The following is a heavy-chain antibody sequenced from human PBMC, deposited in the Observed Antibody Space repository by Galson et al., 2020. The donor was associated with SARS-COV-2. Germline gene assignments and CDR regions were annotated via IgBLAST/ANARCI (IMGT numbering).Heavy chain of an antibody. Sequence: GGSLRLSCVASGFDFRSYAMSWIRQAPGKGLEWVSRISASGVTINYADSVKGRFTISRDNSKNTVHLHLGSLRAEDTAGYYCAKEEHSDGYYYMVDYRGQGTLVTGS. CDR3: AKEEHSDGYYYMVDY. CDR2: ISASGVTI. J-gene: IGHJ4*02. D-gene: IGHD3-22*01. CDR1: GFDFRSYA. V-gene: IGHV3-23*01.